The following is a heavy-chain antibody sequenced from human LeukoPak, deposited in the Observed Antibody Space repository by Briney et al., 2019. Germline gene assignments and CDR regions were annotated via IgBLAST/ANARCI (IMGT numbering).Heavy chain of an antibody. D-gene: IGHD5-12*01. CDR3: ARRGYSGYDDAFDI. Sequence: TGGSLRLSCAASGFTFSSYAMSWVRQAPGKGLEWVSAISGSGGSTYYADSVKGRFTISRDNAKNSLYLQMNSLRAEDTALYHCARRGYSGYDDAFDIWGQGTMVTVSS. CDR2: ISGSGGST. J-gene: IGHJ3*02. V-gene: IGHV3-23*01. CDR1: GFTFSSYA.